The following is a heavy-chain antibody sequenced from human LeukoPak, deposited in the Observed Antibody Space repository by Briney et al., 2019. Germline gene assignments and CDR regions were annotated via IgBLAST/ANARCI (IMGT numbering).Heavy chain of an antibody. D-gene: IGHD2-8*02. Sequence: GGSLRLSCAASGFTVSSNYMSWVRQAPGKGLEWVSVIYSGGNTYYADSVKGRFTISRDNSKNTLYLQMDSLRAEDTAVYYCARYNTGSVDYWGQGTLVTVSS. V-gene: IGHV3-66*01. CDR3: ARYNTGSVDY. CDR2: IYSGGNT. J-gene: IGHJ4*02. CDR1: GFTVSSNY.